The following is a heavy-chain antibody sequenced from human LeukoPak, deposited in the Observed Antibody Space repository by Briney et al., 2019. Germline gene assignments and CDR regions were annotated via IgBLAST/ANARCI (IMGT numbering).Heavy chain of an antibody. D-gene: IGHD3-22*01. CDR3: ARDYYYDSSAQSGFDY. V-gene: IGHV3-21*01. J-gene: IGHJ4*02. CDR2: TSSTSTYT. CDR1: GFTFSSST. Sequence: GGSLRLSCAASGFTFSSSTMHWVRQAPGKGLEWLSSTSSTSTYTYYADSVRGRFTISRDNAKNSLYVQVNSLRAEDTAVYYCARDYYYDSSAQSGFDYWGQGTLVTVSS.